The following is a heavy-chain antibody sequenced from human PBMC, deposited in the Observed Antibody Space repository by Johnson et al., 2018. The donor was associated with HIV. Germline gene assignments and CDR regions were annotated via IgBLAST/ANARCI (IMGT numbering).Heavy chain of an antibody. J-gene: IGHJ3*02. D-gene: IGHD2/OR15-2a*01. V-gene: IGHV3-NL1*01. Sequence: QMQLVESGGGLVQPGGSLRLSCVASGFTFNTYGMHWVRQAPGKGLEWVSVIFSVGDVYYADSVKGRLTISRDNSKNTLYLQMNSLRAEDTAVYYRAKVRRIDAFDIWGQGTMVTVSS. CDR1: GFTFNTYG. CDR2: IFSVGDV. CDR3: AKVRRIDAFDI.